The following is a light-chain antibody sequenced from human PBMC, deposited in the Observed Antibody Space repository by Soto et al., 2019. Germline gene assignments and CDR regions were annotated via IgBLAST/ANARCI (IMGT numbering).Light chain of an antibody. CDR2: KVT. J-gene: IGKJ1*01. CDR1: QSLLYSDGNTY. Sequence: DVVMTQSPLSLPVTLGQPASISCRSSQSLLYSDGNTYLSWFQQRPGQSPRRLIHKVTIRDSGVPYGFSGSASVTHFTLNISMVEAEDVGVYYCLQGTYCRPRTFGQGTKVEIK. V-gene: IGKV2-30*01. CDR3: LQGTYCRPRT.